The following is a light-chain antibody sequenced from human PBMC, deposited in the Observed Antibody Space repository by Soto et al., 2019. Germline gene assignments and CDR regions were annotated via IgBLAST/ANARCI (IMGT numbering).Light chain of an antibody. Sequence: DIQMTQSPSTLAASVGDRVTITCRASQSFGTWLAWYQQKPGQAPKLLIYKASSLRSGVPSRFSGSGSATEFSLTISSLQTDDFASYYCQQFSNTSWTFGQGTNVEIK. CDR1: QSFGTW. CDR2: KAS. CDR3: QQFSNTSWT. V-gene: IGKV1-5*03. J-gene: IGKJ1*01.